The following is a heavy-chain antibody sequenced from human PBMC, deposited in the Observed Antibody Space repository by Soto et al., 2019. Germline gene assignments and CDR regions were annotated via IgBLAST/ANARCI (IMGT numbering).Heavy chain of an antibody. D-gene: IGHD3-3*01. CDR1: GFTFSSYA. J-gene: IGHJ6*02. CDR3: ARDCYDFWRGYYQGDYYYYCCLVV. Sequence: QVQLVESGGGVVKPGRSLRLSCAASGFTFSSYAMHWVRQAPGKGLEWVAVISYDGSNKYYADSVKVRFTISRDNSKNPHYLKMNSLRAEDTDVYYGARDCYDFWRGYYQGDYYYYCCLVVLGQGTTVPVSS. V-gene: IGHV3-30-3*01. CDR2: ISYDGSNK.